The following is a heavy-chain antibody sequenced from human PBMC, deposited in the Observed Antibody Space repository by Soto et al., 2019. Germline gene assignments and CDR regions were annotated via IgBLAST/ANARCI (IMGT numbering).Heavy chain of an antibody. CDR1: GFTFDNYG. CDR3: AKDLLGDRRGYHYGGDY. CDR2: ISYAGSNK. V-gene: IGHV3-30*18. J-gene: IGHJ4*02. Sequence: QVQLVESGGGVVQPGRSLRLSCAASGFTFDNYGMHWVRQAPGKGLEWVSIISYAGSNKYYADSVMGRFTISRDNSKNTLYLQMNSLRDEDTAVYYCAKDLLGDRRGYHYGGDYWGQGTLVTVSS. D-gene: IGHD3-22*01.